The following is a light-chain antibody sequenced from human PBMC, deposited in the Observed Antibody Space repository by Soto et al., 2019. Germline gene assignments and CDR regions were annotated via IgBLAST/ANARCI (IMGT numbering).Light chain of an antibody. CDR2: GAS. J-gene: IGKJ4*01. CDR1: QSVSSNY. CDR3: QRYGTSLPLT. V-gene: IGKV3-20*01. Sequence: EIVLTQSPGTLSLSPGDRATLSCRASQSVSSNYLAWYQQKPGQAPRLLIFGASSRATGIPDRFSGSGSGTDFTLTISRLEPEDFAVYYCQRYGTSLPLTFGG.